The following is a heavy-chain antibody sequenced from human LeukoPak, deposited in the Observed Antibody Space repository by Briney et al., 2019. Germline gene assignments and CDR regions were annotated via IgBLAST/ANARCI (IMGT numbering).Heavy chain of an antibody. CDR2: INSDGSST. Sequence: GGALRLSCAASGFTFSSYWMHWVRQAPGQGLVWVSRINSDGSSTSYADSVKGRFTISRDNAKNTVYLLMNSLRAEDTAVYYCASGLGRFLEWLSAFDYWGQGTLVTVSS. D-gene: IGHD3-3*01. V-gene: IGHV3-74*01. CDR1: GFTFSSYW. CDR3: ASGLGRFLEWLSAFDY. J-gene: IGHJ4*02.